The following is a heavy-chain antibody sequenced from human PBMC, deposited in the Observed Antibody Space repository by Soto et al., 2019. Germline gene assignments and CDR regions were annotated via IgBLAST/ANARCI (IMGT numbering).Heavy chain of an antibody. D-gene: IGHD5-12*01. CDR2: ISGSGGST. V-gene: IGHV3-23*01. CDR1: GFTFSSYA. CDR3: AKGSGYDLAPLDY. J-gene: IGHJ4*02. Sequence: EVQLLESGGGLVQPGGSLRLSCAASGFTFSSYAMSWVRQAPGKGLEWVSAISGSGGSTYYADSVKGRFTISRDNYKNTLYLQMNSLRAEDTAVYYCAKGSGYDLAPLDYWGQGTLVTVSS.